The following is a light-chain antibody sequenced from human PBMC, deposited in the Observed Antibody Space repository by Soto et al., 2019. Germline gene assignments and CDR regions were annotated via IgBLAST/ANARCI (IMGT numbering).Light chain of an antibody. CDR3: QQYNNWPPIT. J-gene: IGKJ5*01. Sequence: DILMTQSPATLSVSPGERATLSCRASQSVSNNLAWYQQKPGQAPRLLIYYASTSATGIPARFSGSGSGTEFTLTLSSRQSEDVALYYCQQYNNWPPITFGQGTRLEIK. CDR2: YAS. CDR1: QSVSNN. V-gene: IGKV3-15*01.